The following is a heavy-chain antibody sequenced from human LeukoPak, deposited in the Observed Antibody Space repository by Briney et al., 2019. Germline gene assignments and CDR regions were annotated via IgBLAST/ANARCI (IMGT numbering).Heavy chain of an antibody. Sequence: ASVKVSCKASGFTFTSSAMQWVRQARGQRLEWIGWIVVGSGNTNYAQKFQERVTITRDMSTSTAYMELSSLRSEDTAVYYCAADRYSGSYYDFDYWGQGTLVTVSS. CDR2: IVVGSGNT. CDR3: AADRYSGSYYDFDY. D-gene: IGHD1-26*01. J-gene: IGHJ4*02. CDR1: GFTFTSSA. V-gene: IGHV1-58*02.